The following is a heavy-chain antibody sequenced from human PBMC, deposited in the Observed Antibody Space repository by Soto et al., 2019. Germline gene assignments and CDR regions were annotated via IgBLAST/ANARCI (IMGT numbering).Heavy chain of an antibody. Sequence: QITLKESGPTLVKPTQTLTLTCTFSGFSLSTSGVGVGWIRQPPGKALEWLALIYWDDDKRYSPSLKSRLTITKDTSKTQVVLTMTNMDPVDTATYYCAHTRIAAAVTPSFDYWGQGTLVTVSS. V-gene: IGHV2-5*02. J-gene: IGHJ4*02. CDR3: AHTRIAAAVTPSFDY. CDR2: IYWDDDK. CDR1: GFSLSTSGVG. D-gene: IGHD6-13*01.